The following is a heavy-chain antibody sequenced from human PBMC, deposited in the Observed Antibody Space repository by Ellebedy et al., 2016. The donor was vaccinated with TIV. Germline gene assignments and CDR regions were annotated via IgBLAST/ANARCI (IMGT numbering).Heavy chain of an antibody. CDR1: GFTFSSYW. J-gene: IGHJ5*02. CDR2: IKQDGSEK. D-gene: IGHD5-24*01. Sequence: GESLKISXAASGFTFSSYWMSWVRQAPGKGLEWVANIKQDGSEKYYVDSVKGRFTISRDNAKNSLYLQMNSLRAEDTAVYYCARLQMTRTFNWFDPWGQGTLVTVSS. V-gene: IGHV3-7*03. CDR3: ARLQMTRTFNWFDP.